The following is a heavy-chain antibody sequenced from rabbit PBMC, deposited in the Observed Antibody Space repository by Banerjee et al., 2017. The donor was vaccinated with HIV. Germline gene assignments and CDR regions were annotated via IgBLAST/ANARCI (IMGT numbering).Heavy chain of an antibody. Sequence: ELVESGGGLVQPGESLKLSCKASGIDFSSYGISWVRQAPGKGPEWIACIYPGFGVTNYANSMKGRFTISSDNAQNTVDLQMSGLTAADTATYFCARASAGYAGDGYASYNLWGPGTLVTVS. CDR2: IYPGFGVT. V-gene: IGHV1S47*01. CDR3: ARASAGYAGDGYASYNL. CDR1: GIDFSSYG. D-gene: IGHD6-1*01. J-gene: IGHJ4*01.